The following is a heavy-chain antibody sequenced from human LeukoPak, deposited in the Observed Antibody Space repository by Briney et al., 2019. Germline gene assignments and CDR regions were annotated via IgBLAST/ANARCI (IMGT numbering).Heavy chain of an antibody. CDR2: ISFHGRDK. Sequence: GGSLRLSCAASGFTFNNYAMHWVRQAPGKGLEWMTVISFHGRDKFYADSMKGRLTISRDDSQNSLFMEMNSLRAEDTAVYNCVRQDCSAGSRYLDYWGQGILVTVSS. V-gene: IGHV3-30*01. D-gene: IGHD2-15*01. CDR1: GFTFNNYA. J-gene: IGHJ4*02. CDR3: VRQDCSAGSRYLDY.